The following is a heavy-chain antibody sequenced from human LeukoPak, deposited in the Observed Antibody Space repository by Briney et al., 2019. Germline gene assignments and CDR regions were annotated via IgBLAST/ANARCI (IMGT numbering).Heavy chain of an antibody. CDR1: GYTFTGNG. CDR2: ISGYNGNT. J-gene: IGHJ4*02. V-gene: IGHV1-18*01. Sequence: GASVKVSRKASGYTFTGNGITWVRQAPGQGLEWMGWISGYNGNTAYAQMFQARVTMTTDTSTSTAYMEVTNLRSDDTAIYYCARSGHCSGTGCYAEGIDYWGQGTLVTVSS. CDR3: ARSGHCSGTGCYAEGIDY. D-gene: IGHD2-2*01.